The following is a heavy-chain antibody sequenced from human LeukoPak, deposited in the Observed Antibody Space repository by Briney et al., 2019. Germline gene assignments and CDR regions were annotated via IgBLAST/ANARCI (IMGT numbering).Heavy chain of an antibody. V-gene: IGHV1-2*02. Sequence: ASVKVSCKASGYTFTGYYMHWVRQAPGQGLEWMGWINPNSGGTNYAQKFQGRVTMTRDTSISTDYMELNRLRSDDTAVYYCARQSCGGGSCFFDYWGQGTLVTVSS. CDR1: GYTFTGYY. CDR2: INPNSGGT. J-gene: IGHJ4*02. CDR3: ARQSCGGGSCFFDY. D-gene: IGHD2-15*01.